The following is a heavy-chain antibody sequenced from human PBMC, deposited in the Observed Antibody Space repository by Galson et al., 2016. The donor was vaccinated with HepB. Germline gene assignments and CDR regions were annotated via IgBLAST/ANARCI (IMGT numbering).Heavy chain of an antibody. CDR1: GFNFSSHD. D-gene: IGHD1-1*01. J-gene: IGHJ6*03. CDR2: IWFDGSIK. Sequence: SLRLSCASSGFNFSSHDMHWVRQAPGKGPEWVAVIWFDGSIKYYAESVKGRFTISRDNFKSTLSLQMNSLRAEDTAVYFCARQLATPDRSYYYIDGWGKGTTVTVAS. CDR3: ARQLATPDRSYYYIDG. V-gene: IGHV3-33*01.